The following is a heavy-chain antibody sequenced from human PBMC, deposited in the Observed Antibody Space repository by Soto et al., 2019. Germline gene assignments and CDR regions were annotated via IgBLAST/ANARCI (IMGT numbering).Heavy chain of an antibody. J-gene: IGHJ5*02. CDR3: AREHGFSYGLNYFDP. Sequence: QVQLQESGTGLVKPSETLSLTCTVSGGSINNYYWSWIRQPPGKGLEWIWYIYDSGSTNYNPSLKSRVTMSVDTSKNQFSLNLSSVTAADTAVYYCAREHGFSYGLNYFDPWGQGTLVTVSS. D-gene: IGHD5-18*01. V-gene: IGHV4-59*01. CDR1: GGSINNYY. CDR2: IYDSGST.